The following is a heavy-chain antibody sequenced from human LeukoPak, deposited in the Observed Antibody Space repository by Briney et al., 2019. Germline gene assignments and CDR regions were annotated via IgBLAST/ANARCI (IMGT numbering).Heavy chain of an antibody. CDR1: GFTFSDYT. CDR2: IDISSSST. Sequence: GGSLRLSCVASGFTFSDYTMNWVRHAPGKGLEWISYIDISSSSTYYADSVKGRFTISRDNAKNSLYLQMSSLRAEDTALYYCARGPPLFDPWGQGTLVTVSS. J-gene: IGHJ5*02. V-gene: IGHV3-48*04. CDR3: ARGPPLFDP.